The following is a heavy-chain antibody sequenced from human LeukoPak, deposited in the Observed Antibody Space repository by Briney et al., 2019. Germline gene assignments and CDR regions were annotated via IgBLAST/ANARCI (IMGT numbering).Heavy chain of an antibody. D-gene: IGHD3-3*01. V-gene: IGHV3-15*01. CDR2: IKSKTDGATT. J-gene: IGHJ4*02. CDR1: GFTFTNAW. CDR3: ATPLGDFWSGYRARTDY. Sequence: GGSLRLSCSASGFTFTNAWMSWVRQAPGKGLEWVGRIKSKTDGATTGYAAPVKGRFTISRDDSKNTLNLQMNSLRAEDTAVYYCATPLGDFWSGYRARTDYWGQGTLVTVSS.